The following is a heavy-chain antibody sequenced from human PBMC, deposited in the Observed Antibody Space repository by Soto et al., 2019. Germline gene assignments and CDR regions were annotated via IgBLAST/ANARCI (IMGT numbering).Heavy chain of an antibody. J-gene: IGHJ6*02. CDR2: ISYDGSNK. V-gene: IGHV3-30*18. D-gene: IGHD2-21*01. Sequence: PLGSLRLPCAASGFTFSSYGMHWVRQAPGKGLEWVAVISYDGSNKYYADSVKGRFTISRDNSKNTLYLQMNSLRAEDTAVYYCAKESFGGANYYYGMDVWGQGTTVTVSS. CDR3: AKESFGGANYYYGMDV. CDR1: GFTFSSYG.